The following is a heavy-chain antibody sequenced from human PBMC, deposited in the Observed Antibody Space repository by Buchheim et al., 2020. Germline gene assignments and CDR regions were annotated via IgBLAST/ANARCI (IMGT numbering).Heavy chain of an antibody. V-gene: IGHV1-46*01. Sequence: QVQLVQSGAEVKKPGASVKVTCKASGYTFTSYYIHWVRQSPGQGLEWMGLINPGGCGTGYAQKFQTRVTMTRDTATSSVYMELSSLRDEDTDVYFCARDGPAVFYGDLDYWGQGTL. CDR1: GYTFTSYY. CDR2: INPGGCGT. D-gene: IGHD4-17*01. J-gene: IGHJ4*02. CDR3: ARDGPAVFYGDLDY.